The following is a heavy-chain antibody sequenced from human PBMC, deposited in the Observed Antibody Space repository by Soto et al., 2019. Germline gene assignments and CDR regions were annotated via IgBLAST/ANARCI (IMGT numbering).Heavy chain of an antibody. J-gene: IGHJ4*02. CDR3: AAGSLDTAMVTLSDS. Sequence: GASVKVSCKASGFTFTSSAVQWVRQARGQRLEWIGWIVVGSGNTNYAQKFQERVTITRDMSTSTAYMELSSLRSEDTAVYYCAAGSLDTAMVTLSDSWGQGTLVTVSS. CDR2: IVVGSGNT. D-gene: IGHD5-18*01. CDR1: GFTFTSSA. V-gene: IGHV1-58*01.